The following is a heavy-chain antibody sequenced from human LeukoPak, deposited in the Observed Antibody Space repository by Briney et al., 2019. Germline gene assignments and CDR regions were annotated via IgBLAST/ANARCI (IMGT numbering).Heavy chain of an antibody. J-gene: IGHJ4*02. CDR3: ARDLVDSGGYYFDY. CDR2: IYYTGNT. V-gene: IGHV4-59*12. D-gene: IGHD3-22*01. CDR1: GDSISSFN. Sequence: SETLSLTCTVSGDSISSFNWSWLRQPPGKGLEWIGYIYYTGNTNHNPSLKSRVTMSVDKSKNQFSLKLTSVTAADTAVYYCARDLVDSGGYYFDYWGQGTLVTVSS.